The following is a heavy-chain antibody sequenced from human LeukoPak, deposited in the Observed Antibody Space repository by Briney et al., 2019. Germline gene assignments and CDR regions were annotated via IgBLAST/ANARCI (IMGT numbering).Heavy chain of an antibody. CDR1: GGSFSGYY. D-gene: IGHD5-24*01. CDR2: INYSGST. CDR3: ARGRRDGYSGPWYFDL. J-gene: IGHJ2*01. V-gene: IGHV4-34*01. Sequence: PSETPSLTCAAYGGSFSGYYWSWIRQSPGKGLEWIGEINYSGSTNYNPSLKSRVTTSVDTSKNQFSLKLSSVTAADTAVYYCARGRRDGYSGPWYFDLWGRGTLVTVSS.